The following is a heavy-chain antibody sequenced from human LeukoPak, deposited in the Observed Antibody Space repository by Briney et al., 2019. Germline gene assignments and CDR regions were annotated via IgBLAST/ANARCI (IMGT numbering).Heavy chain of an antibody. CDR3: ARDTIPRGYSYGYFDY. CDR1: GFTFSSYG. V-gene: IGHV3-33*01. Sequence: GRSLRLSCAASGFTFSSYGMHWVRQAPGKGLEWVAVIWYDGSNKYCADSVKGRFTISRDNSKNTLYLQMNSLRAEDTAVYYCARDTIPRGYSYGYFDYWGQGTLVTVSS. D-gene: IGHD5-18*01. CDR2: IWYDGSNK. J-gene: IGHJ4*02.